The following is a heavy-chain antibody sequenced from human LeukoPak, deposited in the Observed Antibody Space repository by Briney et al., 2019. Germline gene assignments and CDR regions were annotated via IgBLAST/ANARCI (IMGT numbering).Heavy chain of an antibody. V-gene: IGHV3-7*03. D-gene: IGHD6-19*01. CDR1: RFTLSNYW. J-gene: IGHJ4*02. CDR3: AKTRIAVAGPYYFDY. Sequence: PGGSLRLSCAASRFTLSNYWMSWVRQAPGKGLEWVANIKQDGGETYYVDSVKGRFTISRDNAKNSLSLQMNSLRAEDTAVYYCAKTRIAVAGPYYFDYWGQGTLVTVSS. CDR2: IKQDGGET.